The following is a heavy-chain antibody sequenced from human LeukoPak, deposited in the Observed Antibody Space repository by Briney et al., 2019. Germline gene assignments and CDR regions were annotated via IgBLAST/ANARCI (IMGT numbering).Heavy chain of an antibody. CDR3: ARLWGSVSGCFDY. V-gene: IGHV3-33*01. Sequence: GGSLRLSCAVSGYTFSSHGMHWVRQAPGKGLEWVAAIWFDGSDKYYADSVKGRFIISRDNSKNMLYLQMDSLRAEDTALYYCARLWGSVSGCFDYWGQGTLVTVSS. CDR2: IWFDGSDK. J-gene: IGHJ4*02. CDR1: GYTFSSHG. D-gene: IGHD2-21*01.